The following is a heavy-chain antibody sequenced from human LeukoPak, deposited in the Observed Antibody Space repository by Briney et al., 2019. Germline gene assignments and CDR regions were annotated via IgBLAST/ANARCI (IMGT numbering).Heavy chain of an antibody. CDR2: TYHSGST. CDR3: AREGLAGYYYDSSGLNWFDP. J-gene: IGHJ5*02. Sequence: PSETLSLTCTVSGGSISTYYWNWIRQPPGKGLEWIGYTYHSGSTNYNPSLQSRVTISVDTSKNQFSLNLSSVTAADTAVYYCAREGLAGYYYDSSGLNWFDPWGQGTLVTVSS. D-gene: IGHD3-22*01. V-gene: IGHV4-59*01. CDR1: GGSISTYY.